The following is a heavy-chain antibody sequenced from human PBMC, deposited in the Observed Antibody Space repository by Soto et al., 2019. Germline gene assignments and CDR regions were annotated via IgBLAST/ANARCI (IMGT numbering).Heavy chain of an antibody. CDR3: AKEGLDNCSGGSCYGFDYYYMDV. D-gene: IGHD2-15*01. Sequence: GGSLRLSCAASGFTFSSYAMSWVRQAPGKGLEWVSAISGSGGSTYYAESVKGRFTLSRDNSKNTLYLQMNSLRAEDTAVYYCAKEGLDNCSGGSCYGFDYYYMDVWGKGTTVTVSS. CDR2: ISGSGGST. CDR1: GFTFSSYA. J-gene: IGHJ6*03. V-gene: IGHV3-23*01.